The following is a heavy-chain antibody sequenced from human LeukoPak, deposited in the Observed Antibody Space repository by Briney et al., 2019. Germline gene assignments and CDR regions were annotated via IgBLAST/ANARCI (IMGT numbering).Heavy chain of an antibody. CDR1: GFTVSSNY. CDR3: SRDPRVLDY. J-gene: IGHJ4*02. CDR2: ISGSGGST. Sequence: PGGSLRLSCAASGFTVSSNYMSWVRQAPGKGLEWVSAISGSGGSTYYADSVKGRFTISRDNSKNTLYLQINSLRAEDTAVYYCSRDPRVLDYWGQGTLVTVSS. V-gene: IGHV3-23*01.